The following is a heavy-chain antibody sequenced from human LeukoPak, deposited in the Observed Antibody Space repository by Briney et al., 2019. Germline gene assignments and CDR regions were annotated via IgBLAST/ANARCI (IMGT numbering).Heavy chain of an antibody. CDR1: AFTFSTYS. Sequence: GGSLRLSCAASAFTFSTYSMNWVRQAPGKGLEWVSYISSSTGTIYYADSVRGRFTISRDNAKNSLYLQMNSVRAEDTAVYYCATDWAWGGFDHWGQGALVTVSS. D-gene: IGHD3-16*01. CDR3: ATDWAWGGFDH. J-gene: IGHJ4*02. CDR2: ISSSTGTI. V-gene: IGHV3-48*04.